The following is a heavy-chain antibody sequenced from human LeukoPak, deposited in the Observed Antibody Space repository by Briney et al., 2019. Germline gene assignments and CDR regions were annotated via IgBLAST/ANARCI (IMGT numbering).Heavy chain of an antibody. J-gene: IGHJ4*02. CDR3: ARNDYGDYGSFDY. CDR2: ISSSSSTI. D-gene: IGHD4-17*01. V-gene: IGHV3-48*01. Sequence: GGSLRLSCAASGFTFSSYSTNWVRQAPGKGLEWVSYISSSSSTIYYADSVKGRFTISRDNAKNSLYLQMNSLRAEDTAVYYCARNDYGDYGSFDYWGQGTLVTVSS. CDR1: GFTFSSYS.